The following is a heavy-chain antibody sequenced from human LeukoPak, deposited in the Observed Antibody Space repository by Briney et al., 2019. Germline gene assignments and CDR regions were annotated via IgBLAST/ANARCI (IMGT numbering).Heavy chain of an antibody. CDR3: ARDWAFDI. J-gene: IGHJ3*02. CDR2: MNPNSGNT. V-gene: IGHV1-8*01. CDR1: GYTFTSYD. Sequence: ASVKVSCKASGYTFTSYDINWVRQATGQGLEWMGWMNPNSGNTGYAQKFQGRVTITADESTSTAYMELSSLRSEDTAVYYCARDWAFDIWGQGTMVTVSS.